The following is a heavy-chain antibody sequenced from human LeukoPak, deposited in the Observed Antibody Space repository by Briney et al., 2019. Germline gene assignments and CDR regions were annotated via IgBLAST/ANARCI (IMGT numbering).Heavy chain of an antibody. CDR1: GFTVSINY. Sequence: GGSLRLSCAASGFTVSINYMSWVRQAPGKGLEWVSVIYSGGNTYYADSVKGRFTISRDNSKNTVYLQMNSLRAEDTAVYDCARGETSSYDYWGQGTLVTVSS. CDR2: IYSGGNT. J-gene: IGHJ4*02. CDR3: ARGETSSYDY. V-gene: IGHV3-53*01. D-gene: IGHD2-2*01.